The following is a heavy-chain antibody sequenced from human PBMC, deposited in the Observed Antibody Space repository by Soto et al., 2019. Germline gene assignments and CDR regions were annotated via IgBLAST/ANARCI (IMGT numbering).Heavy chain of an antibody. CDR1: GFTFSSYA. V-gene: IGHV3-23*01. D-gene: IGHD3-10*01. J-gene: IGHJ3*02. Sequence: GGSLRLSCAASGFTFSSYAMSWVRQAPGKGLEWVSAISGRGGSTYYADSVKGRFTISRDNSKNTLYLQMNSLRAEDTAVYYCAKDRMVRGVLDAFDIWGQGTMVTVSS. CDR2: ISGRGGST. CDR3: AKDRMVRGVLDAFDI.